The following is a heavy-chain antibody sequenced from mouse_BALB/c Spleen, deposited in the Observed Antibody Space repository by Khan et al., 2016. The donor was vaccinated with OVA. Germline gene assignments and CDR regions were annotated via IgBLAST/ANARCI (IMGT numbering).Heavy chain of an antibody. Sequence: EVQLVESGGDLVKPGGSLRLSCAASGFTFSTYGMFWVRRFPDKRLEWVATINSDGYYTYYPDTVKGRFTISRNNAENTLYLQMSSLKSEDTAIYYCASHLTGSFAYWGQGTLVTVSA. CDR2: INSDGYYT. V-gene: IGHV5-6*01. J-gene: IGHJ3*01. CDR1: GFTFSTYG. CDR3: ASHLTGSFAY. D-gene: IGHD4-1*01.